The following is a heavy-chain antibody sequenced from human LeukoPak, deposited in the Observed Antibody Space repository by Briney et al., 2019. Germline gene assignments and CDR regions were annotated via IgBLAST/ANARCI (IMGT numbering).Heavy chain of an antibody. CDR2: IYYSGST. Sequence: PSETLSLTCTVSGGSISSYYWSWIRQPPGKGLEWIGYIYYSGSTNYNPSLKSLVTISVDTSKNQFSLKLSSVTAADTAVYYCARSILYYGRGFGPWGQGALVTVSS. V-gene: IGHV4-59*01. D-gene: IGHD3-10*01. CDR1: GGSISSYY. CDR3: ARSILYYGRGFGP. J-gene: IGHJ5*02.